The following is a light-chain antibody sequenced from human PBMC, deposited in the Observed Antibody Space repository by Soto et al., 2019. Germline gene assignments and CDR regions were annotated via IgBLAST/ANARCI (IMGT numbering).Light chain of an antibody. CDR3: QQYGSSVLT. CDR1: QSVSTNS. V-gene: IGKV3-20*01. Sequence: EIVLTQSPDTLSLSPGERATLSCRASQSVSTNSLAWYQQKPGQAPRPLIYGASNRATGTPDRFSGSGSGTDFTRIISRLEHEDIAVYYCQQYGSSVLTFGGGTKVEIK. J-gene: IGKJ4*01. CDR2: GAS.